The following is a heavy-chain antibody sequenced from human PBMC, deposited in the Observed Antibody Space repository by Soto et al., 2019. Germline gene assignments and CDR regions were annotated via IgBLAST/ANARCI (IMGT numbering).Heavy chain of an antibody. CDR2: INAGNGNT. CDR1: GYTFTNYA. D-gene: IGHD1-7*01. CDR3: AREENKWNYPYYYYMDV. J-gene: IGHJ6*03. Sequence: GASVKVSCKASGYTFTNYAVHWVRQAPGQRLEWMGWINAGNGNTRFSQNLQGRVTITRDTSARTVYMELSSLRSEDTAVYYCAREENKWNYPYYYYMDVWGKGTTVTVSS. V-gene: IGHV1-3*01.